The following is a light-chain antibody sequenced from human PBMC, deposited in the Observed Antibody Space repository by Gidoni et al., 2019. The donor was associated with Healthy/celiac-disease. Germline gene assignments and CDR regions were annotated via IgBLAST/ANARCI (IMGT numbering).Light chain of an antibody. CDR1: QSVSSY. CDR3: QQRSNWPPIT. J-gene: IGKJ5*01. Sequence: EIVLTQSPATLSLSPGERATLSCRASQSVSSYLAWYQQKPGQAPRLLIYDASNRATGIPARFSGSGPGTDFTLTISSLEPEDFAVYYCQQRSNWPPITFXQXTRLEIK. V-gene: IGKV3-11*01. CDR2: DAS.